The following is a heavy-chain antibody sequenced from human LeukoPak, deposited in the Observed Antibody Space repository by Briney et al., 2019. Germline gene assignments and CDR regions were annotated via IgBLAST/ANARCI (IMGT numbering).Heavy chain of an antibody. Sequence: GGSLRLSCAASGFTFDDYAMHWVRQAPGKGLEWVSGISWNSGSIGYADSVKGRFTISRDNAKNSLYLQMNSLRAEDTALYYCAKANSSWAAFDYWGRGTLVTVSS. D-gene: IGHD2-2*01. J-gene: IGHJ4*02. CDR1: GFTFDDYA. V-gene: IGHV3-9*01. CDR2: ISWNSGSI. CDR3: AKANSSWAAFDY.